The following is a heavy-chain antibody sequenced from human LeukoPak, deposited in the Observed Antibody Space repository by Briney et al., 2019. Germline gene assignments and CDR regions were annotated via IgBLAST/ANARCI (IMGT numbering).Heavy chain of an antibody. CDR1: GFSLTGYY. D-gene: IGHD7-27*01. V-gene: IGHV1-2*02. Sequence: ASVKVSCKASGFSLTGYYMHWVRQAPGRGLEWMGWINPNNGGTNYAQEFQGRVTMTTDTSISTAYMDLRRLSPDDTAVYYCAREVGSMDVWGQGTTVTVSS. J-gene: IGHJ6*02. CDR2: INPNNGGT. CDR3: AREVGSMDV.